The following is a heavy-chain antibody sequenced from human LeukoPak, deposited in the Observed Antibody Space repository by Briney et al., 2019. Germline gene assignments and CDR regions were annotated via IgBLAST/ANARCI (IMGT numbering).Heavy chain of an antibody. CDR1: GFTFSSYS. D-gene: IGHD3-22*01. CDR2: ISGSGGST. V-gene: IGHV3-21*01. Sequence: PGGSLRLSCAASGFTFSSYSMNWVRQAPGKGLEWVSAISGSGGSTYYADSVKGRFTISRDNAKNSLYLQMNSLRAEDTAVYYCARDYPYDSSGYYYPWDYWGQGTLVTVSS. CDR3: ARDYPYDSSGYYYPWDY. J-gene: IGHJ4*02.